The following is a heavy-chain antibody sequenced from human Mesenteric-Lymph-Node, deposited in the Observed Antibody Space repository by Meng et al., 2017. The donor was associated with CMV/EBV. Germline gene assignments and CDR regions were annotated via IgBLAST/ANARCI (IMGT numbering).Heavy chain of an antibody. V-gene: IGHV4-34*09. CDR2: INHSGST. Sequence: SETLSLTCAAYGGSFSDYYWSWIRQPPGKGLEWIGDINHSGSTYYNPSLKSRVTISVDTSKNQFSLKLSSVTAADTAVYYCARDGCSSTSCYSGWFDPWGQGTLVTVSS. CDR3: ARDGCSSTSCYSGWFDP. D-gene: IGHD2-2*01. CDR1: GGSFSDYY. J-gene: IGHJ5*02.